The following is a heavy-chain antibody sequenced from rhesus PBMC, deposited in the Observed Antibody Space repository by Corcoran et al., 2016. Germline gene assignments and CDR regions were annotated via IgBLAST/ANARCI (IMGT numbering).Heavy chain of an antibody. J-gene: IGHJ3*01. CDR2: IYGSGTST. D-gene: IGHD3-9*01. CDR3: ARSNYEDDYGYYYTENDAFDF. V-gene: IGHV4-169*01. CDR1: GGSISSSY. Sequence: QLQLQESGPGLVKPSETLSVTCAVSGGSISSSYWSWIRQAPGKGLEWISYIYGSGTSTNYNPSLKSLGTLSVYTSKNQLSLKLSSVTTADTAVYYCARSNYEDDYGYYYTENDAFDFWGQGLRVTVSS.